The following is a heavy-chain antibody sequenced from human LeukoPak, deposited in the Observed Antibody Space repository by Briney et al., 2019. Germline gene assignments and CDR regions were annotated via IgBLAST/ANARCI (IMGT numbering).Heavy chain of an antibody. J-gene: IGHJ4*02. CDR3: ARGGQQLATFDY. D-gene: IGHD6-13*01. CDR2: IWYDGSNK. Sequence: GGSLRLSCVASGFTFSTYALSWVRQAPGKGLEWVAVIWYDGSNKYYADSVKGRFTISRNNTKNTLYLQMNSLRAEDTAVYYCARGGQQLATFDYWGQGTLVTVSS. CDR1: GFTFSTYA. V-gene: IGHV3-33*08.